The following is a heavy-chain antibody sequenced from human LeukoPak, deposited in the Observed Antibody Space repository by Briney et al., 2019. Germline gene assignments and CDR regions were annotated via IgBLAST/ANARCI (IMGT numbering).Heavy chain of an antibody. Sequence: PGRSLRLSCAASGFTFSSYGMHWVRQAPGKGLEWVAVISYDGSNKYYADSVKGRFTISRDNSKNTLYLQMNSLRAEDTAVYYCEGVGANLDYWGQGTLVTVSS. D-gene: IGHD1-26*01. V-gene: IGHV3-30*03. CDR3: EGVGANLDY. CDR1: GFTFSSYG. CDR2: ISYDGSNK. J-gene: IGHJ4*02.